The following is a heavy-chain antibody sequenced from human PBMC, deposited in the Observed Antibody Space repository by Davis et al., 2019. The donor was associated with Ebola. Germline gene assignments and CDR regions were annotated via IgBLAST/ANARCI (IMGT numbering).Heavy chain of an antibody. D-gene: IGHD1-1*01. Sequence: GESLKISCAASGFTFSSYDMTWVRQAPGKGLEWVSYVSGSSSYTNYADSVKGRFTISRDNAKNSLYLQMNSLRAEDTAIYYCARAGTTGTTDWFDPWGQGTLVTVSS. CDR3: ARAGTTGTTDWFDP. V-gene: IGHV3-21*05. J-gene: IGHJ5*02. CDR2: VSGSSSYT. CDR1: GFTFSSYD.